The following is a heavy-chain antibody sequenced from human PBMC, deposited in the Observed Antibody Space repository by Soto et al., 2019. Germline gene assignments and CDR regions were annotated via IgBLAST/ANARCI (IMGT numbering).Heavy chain of an antibody. D-gene: IGHD3-9*01. V-gene: IGHV2-5*02. CDR1: GFSLRTSEVG. CDR2: IYWDDDK. CDR3: AHRFDWYYFNY. Sequence: QITLTESGPTLVKPTQTLTLTCTFSGFSLRTSEVGVGWIRQPPGKALEWLALIYWDDDKRYSPSLKSRLTITKDTSKNQVVLTMTNMAPADTATYYCAHRFDWYYFNYWGQGTVVTVSS. J-gene: IGHJ4*02.